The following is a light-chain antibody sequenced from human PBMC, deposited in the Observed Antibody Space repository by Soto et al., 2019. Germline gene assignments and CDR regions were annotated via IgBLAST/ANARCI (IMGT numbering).Light chain of an antibody. CDR1: ESVTSRY. CDR3: QQYGSSGT. V-gene: IGKV3-20*01. J-gene: IGKJ1*01. Sequence: EIVLTQSPGTLSLSPGERATLSCRASESVTSRYVAWYKQKPGQAPRLLIYGASSRATGIPDRFSGSGSGTDFTLTISRLEPEDFAVYYCQQYGSSGTFGQGTKVDIK. CDR2: GAS.